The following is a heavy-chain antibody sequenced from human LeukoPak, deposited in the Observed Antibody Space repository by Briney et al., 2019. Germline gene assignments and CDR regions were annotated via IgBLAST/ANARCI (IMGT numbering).Heavy chain of an antibody. V-gene: IGHV4-59*01. CDR2: IYDSGST. CDR1: GGSISSYY. J-gene: IGHJ3*02. D-gene: IGHD3-22*01. CDR3: ACLTTAEAFEI. Sequence: PSETLSLTCTVSGGSISSYYWSWIRQPPGKGLEWIGYIYDSGSTNYNPSLKSRVTISVDTSKNQFSLKLSSVTAADTAVYFCACLTTAEAFEIWGQGTTVTVSS.